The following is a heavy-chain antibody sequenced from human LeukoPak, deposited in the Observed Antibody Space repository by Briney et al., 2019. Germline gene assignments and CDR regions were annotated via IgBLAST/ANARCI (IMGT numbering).Heavy chain of an antibody. CDR3: ARDYYDSSGYYYDDAFDI. J-gene: IGHJ3*02. CDR2: INPSGGST. V-gene: IGHV1-46*01. CDR1: GGTFSSYA. Sequence: GASVKVSCKASGGTFSSYAISWVRQAPGQGLEWMGIINPSGGSTSYAQKFQGRVTMTRDTSTSTVYMELSSLRSEDTAVYYCARDYYDSSGYYYDDAFDIWGQGAMVTVSS. D-gene: IGHD3-22*01.